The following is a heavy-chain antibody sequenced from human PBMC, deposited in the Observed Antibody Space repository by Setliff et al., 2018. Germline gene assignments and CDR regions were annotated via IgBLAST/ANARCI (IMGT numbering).Heavy chain of an antibody. J-gene: IGHJ4*02. V-gene: IGHV3-33*08. CDR1: GFTFSTYR. CDR3: ARTCSGSGCYAGLES. CDR2: IWGDGGTK. D-gene: IGHD2-15*01. Sequence: GGSLRLSCAASGFTFSTYRMHWVRQAPGKGLEWVAVIWGDGGTKYHADSVKGRFTISRDNSKNTLYLQMKSLRPEDTAVYYCARTCSGSGCYAGLESWGQGTPVTVSS.